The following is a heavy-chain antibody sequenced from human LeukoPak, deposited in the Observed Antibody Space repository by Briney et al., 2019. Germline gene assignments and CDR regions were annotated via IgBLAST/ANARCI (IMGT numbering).Heavy chain of an antibody. CDR2: ISSSSSYI. Sequence: PGGSLRLSCAASGFTFSSYTMNWVRQAPGKGLEWVSSISSSSSYIFYADSVKGRFTISRDNAESSLFLQMNSLRAEDTAVYFCAKSTRAVMAMMDVWGKGTTVTVSS. V-gene: IGHV3-21*01. D-gene: IGHD3-16*01. CDR3: AKSTRAVMAMMDV. J-gene: IGHJ6*04. CDR1: GFTFSSYT.